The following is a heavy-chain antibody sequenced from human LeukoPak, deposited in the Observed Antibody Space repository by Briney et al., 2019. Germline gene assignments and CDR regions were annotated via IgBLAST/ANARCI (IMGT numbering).Heavy chain of an antibody. J-gene: IGHJ4*02. V-gene: IGHV3-11*05. CDR3: ARDRYDILTGYYDVWYFDY. D-gene: IGHD3-9*01. CDR2: ISSSSSYT. CDR1: GFTFSDYY. Sequence: PGGSLRLSCAASGFTFSDYYMSWIRQAPGEGLEWVSYISSSSSYTNYADSVNGRFTISRDNAKNSLYLQMNSLRAEDTAVYYCARDRYDILTGYYDVWYFDYWGQGTLVTVSS.